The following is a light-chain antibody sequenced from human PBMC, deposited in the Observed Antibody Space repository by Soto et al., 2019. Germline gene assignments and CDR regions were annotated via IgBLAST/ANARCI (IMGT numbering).Light chain of an antibody. CDR1: SSDIGGYNY. J-gene: IGLJ2*01. Sequence: QSALTQPASVSGSPGQWVTISCTGTSSDIGGYNYVSWYQQHPGKAPKLIIYEVTYRPSGVSNRFSGAKSGNTASLTTSGLQAEDEADYYCSSYTRRTTLVFGGGTKVTVL. V-gene: IGLV2-14*01. CDR2: EVT. CDR3: SSYTRRTTLV.